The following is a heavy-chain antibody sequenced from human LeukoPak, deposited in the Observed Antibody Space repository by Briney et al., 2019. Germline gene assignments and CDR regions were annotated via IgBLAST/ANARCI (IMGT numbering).Heavy chain of an antibody. CDR3: ARVLRPHDAFDI. D-gene: IGHD2-15*01. J-gene: IGHJ3*02. CDR2: IYTSGST. Sequence: SETLSLTCTVSGGSISSYYWSWTRQPAGKGLEWIGRIYTSGSTNYNPSLKSRVTMSVDTSKNQFSLKLSSVTAADTAVYYCARVLRPHDAFDIWGQGTMVTVSS. CDR1: GGSISSYY. V-gene: IGHV4-4*07.